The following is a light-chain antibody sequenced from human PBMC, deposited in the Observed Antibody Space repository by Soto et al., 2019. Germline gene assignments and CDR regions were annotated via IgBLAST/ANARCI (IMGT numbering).Light chain of an antibody. J-gene: IGLJ2*01. CDR1: NIESKS. V-gene: IGLV3-21*02. CDR2: GDS. CDR3: QVWDGLSDHVI. Sequence: SYELTQPPSVSVAPGQTARITCGGNNIESKSVHWYQQRPGQAAVLVVHGDSDRPSGIPERISGSNSGNTATLTTSRVEAEDEAQYYCQVWDGLSDHVIFGGGTKLTVL.